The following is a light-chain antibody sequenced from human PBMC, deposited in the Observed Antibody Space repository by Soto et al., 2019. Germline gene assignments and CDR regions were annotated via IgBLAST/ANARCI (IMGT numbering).Light chain of an antibody. CDR3: QQYSPYSYS. CDR2: GTS. V-gene: IGKV1-5*03. CDR1: QSTTGW. Sequence: DIQMTQSPSTLSASIGDRVTITCRASQSTTGWLAWYQQKPGKAPKLLLYGTSSLETGVPSRFSGSGSGTEFTLTITYLQPDDFATYYGQQYSPYSYSFGQGTKLEIK. J-gene: IGKJ2*03.